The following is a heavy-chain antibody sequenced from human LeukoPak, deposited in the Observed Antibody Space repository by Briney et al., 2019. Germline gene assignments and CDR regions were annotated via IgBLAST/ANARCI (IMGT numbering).Heavy chain of an antibody. V-gene: IGHV4-39*02. CDR1: GGSISSGSYY. J-gene: IGHJ4*02. CDR2: IYYSGST. CDR3: ARRLRRTHYFDS. Sequence: SETLSLTCTVSGGSISSGSYYWGWIRQPPGKGLEWIGTIYYSGSTFYNPSFESRVAISVDTSQNHFSLRLSSVTAADTAVYYCARRLRRTHYFDSWGQGTLVTVSS. D-gene: IGHD1/OR15-1a*01.